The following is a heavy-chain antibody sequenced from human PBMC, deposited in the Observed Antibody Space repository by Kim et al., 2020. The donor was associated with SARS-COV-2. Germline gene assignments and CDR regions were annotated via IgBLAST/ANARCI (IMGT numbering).Heavy chain of an antibody. J-gene: IGHJ4*02. D-gene: IGHD2-21*01. CDR2: GSST. V-gene: IGHV3-74*01. Sequence: GSSTNYADSVKGRFTISRDNAKSTLFLQMNSLRVEDTAVYYCTTWGGSDYWGQGTLVTVSS. CDR3: TTWGGSDY.